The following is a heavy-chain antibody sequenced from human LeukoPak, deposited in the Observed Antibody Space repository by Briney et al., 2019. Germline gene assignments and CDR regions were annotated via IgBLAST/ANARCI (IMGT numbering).Heavy chain of an antibody. J-gene: IGHJ4*02. D-gene: IGHD3-16*01. CDR3: AHRRGVILYFDY. V-gene: IGHV2-5*02. CDR1: GFSLSTSGVG. CDR2: IYWDDDK. Sequence: SGPTLVKPTQTLTLTCTFSGFSLSTSGVGVGWIRQPPGKALERLALIYWDDDKRYSPSLKSRLTITKDTSKNQVVLTMTNMDPVDTATYYCAHRRGVILYFDYWGQGTLVTVSS.